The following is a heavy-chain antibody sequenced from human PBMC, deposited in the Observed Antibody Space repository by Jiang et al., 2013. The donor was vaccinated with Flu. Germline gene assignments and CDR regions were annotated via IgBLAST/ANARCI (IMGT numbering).Heavy chain of an antibody. D-gene: IGHD6-19*01. CDR1: GYTFTGYH. CDR3: AGDRGDSSGWPPPFDY. CDR2: INPHNGGT. V-gene: IGHV1-2*02. Sequence: CKTSGYTFTGYHIHWVRQAPGQGLEWMGWINPHNGGTNYAQKFQGRVTMTRDTSISTAYMELFRLNSDDTAVYYCAGDRGDSSGWPPPFDYWGQGTLVTVSS. J-gene: IGHJ4*02.